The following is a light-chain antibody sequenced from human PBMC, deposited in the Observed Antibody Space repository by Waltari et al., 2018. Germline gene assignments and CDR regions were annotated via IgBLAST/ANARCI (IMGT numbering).Light chain of an antibody. CDR1: QSVSSSY. CDR3: QQYGRT. Sequence: EIVLTQSPGTLSLSPGERATLSCRASQSVSSSYLAWYQQKPGPAPRLRIYGASSRATGSPDRFSGSGSGTDFTLTISRLEPEDFAVYYCQQYGRTFGQGTKVEIK. V-gene: IGKV3-20*01. CDR2: GAS. J-gene: IGKJ1*01.